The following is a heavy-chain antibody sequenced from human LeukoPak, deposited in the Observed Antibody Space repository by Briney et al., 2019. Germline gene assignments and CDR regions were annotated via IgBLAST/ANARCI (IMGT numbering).Heavy chain of an antibody. CDR3: ARAPYDSSGYYPTYYFDY. Sequence: ASVKVSCKASGYTFTSYGISWVRQAPGQGLEWMGWISAYNGNTNYAQKLQGRVTMTTDTSTSTAYMELRSLRSDDTAVYYCARAPYDSSGYYPTYYFDYWGQGTLVTVSS. D-gene: IGHD3-22*01. CDR2: ISAYNGNT. J-gene: IGHJ4*02. V-gene: IGHV1-18*01. CDR1: GYTFTSYG.